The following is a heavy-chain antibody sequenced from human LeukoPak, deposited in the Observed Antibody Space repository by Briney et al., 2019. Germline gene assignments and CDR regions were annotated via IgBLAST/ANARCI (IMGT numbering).Heavy chain of an antibody. J-gene: IGHJ1*01. CDR2: ISTSSRT. D-gene: IGHD3-22*01. CDR3: AKDLDSTGSWPPEYFQH. V-gene: IGHV3-23*01. CDR1: GFTFSSYA. Sequence: GGSLRLSCVASGFTFSSYAMSWVRQAPGKGLEWVSLISTSSRTHYADSMKGRFTISRDNSKNTLYLQINSLRAEDTAVYFCAKDLDSTGSWPPEYFQHWGQGSLVTVSS.